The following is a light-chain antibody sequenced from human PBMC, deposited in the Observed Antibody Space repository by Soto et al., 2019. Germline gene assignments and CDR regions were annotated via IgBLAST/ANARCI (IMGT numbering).Light chain of an antibody. CDR2: DTS. J-gene: IGKJ4*01. Sequence: EIVLTQSPGTLSLSVGERVTLSCRASQSVSSYLAWYQQTPGQAPRLLIYDTSNRATGTPDRFSGSGSGTDSTLTISRLEPEDFTMYYCQQYGSSPLTFGGGTTVEIK. V-gene: IGKV3-20*01. CDR1: QSVSSY. CDR3: QQYGSSPLT.